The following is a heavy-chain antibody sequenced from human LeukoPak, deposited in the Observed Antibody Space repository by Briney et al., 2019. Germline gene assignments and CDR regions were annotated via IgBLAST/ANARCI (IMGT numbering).Heavy chain of an antibody. V-gene: IGHV4-34*01. CDR2: INHSGST. Sequence: SETLSLTCAVYGGSFSDYFWTWIRQPPGKGLEWIGEINHSGSTNYNPSLKSRVTISVDTSKKQFLLRLSSVTAADTAVYYCARGPGATVVNLDYWGQGTRVTVSS. J-gene: IGHJ4*02. D-gene: IGHD4-23*01. CDR1: GGSFSDYF. CDR3: ARGPGATVVNLDY.